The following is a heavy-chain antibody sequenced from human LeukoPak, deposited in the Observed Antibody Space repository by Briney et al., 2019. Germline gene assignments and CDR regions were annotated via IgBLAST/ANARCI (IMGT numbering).Heavy chain of an antibody. D-gene: IGHD3-22*01. CDR3: ARDLSHYDSSGSPLP. CDR1: GVSISSYY. V-gene: IGHV4-4*07. J-gene: IGHJ4*02. CDR2: IYTSGST. Sequence: TSETLSLTCTVSGVSISSYYWSWLRQPAGKGLEWIGRIYTSGSTNYNPSLKSRVTMSVDTSKNQFSLKLSSVTAADTAVYYCARDLSHYDSSGSPLPWGQGTLVTVSS.